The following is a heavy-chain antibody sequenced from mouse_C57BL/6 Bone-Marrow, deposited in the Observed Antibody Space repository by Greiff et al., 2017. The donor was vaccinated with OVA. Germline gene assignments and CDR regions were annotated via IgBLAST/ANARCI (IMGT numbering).Heavy chain of an antibody. J-gene: IGHJ2*01. D-gene: IGHD2-4*01. CDR3: ARIYDYEGY. Sequence: QVHVKQSGAELARPGASVKLSCKASGYTFTSYGISWVKQRTGQGLEWIGEIYPRSGNTYYNEKFKGKATLTADKSSSTAYMELRSLTSEDSAVYFCARIYDYEGYWGQGTTLTVSS. V-gene: IGHV1-81*01. CDR2: IYPRSGNT. CDR1: GYTFTSYG.